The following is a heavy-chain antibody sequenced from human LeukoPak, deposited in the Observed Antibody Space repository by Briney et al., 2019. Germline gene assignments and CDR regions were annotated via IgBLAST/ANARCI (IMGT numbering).Heavy chain of an antibody. CDR2: INHSGST. CDR1: GGSFSGYY. CDR3: ARQGRKYAFDI. J-gene: IGHJ3*02. Sequence: SETLSLTCAVYGGSFSGYYWSWIRQPPGKGLEWIGEINHSGSTNYNPSLKSRVTISVDTSKNQFSLKLSSVTAADTAVYYCARQGRKYAFDIWGQGTMVTVSS. V-gene: IGHV4-34*01.